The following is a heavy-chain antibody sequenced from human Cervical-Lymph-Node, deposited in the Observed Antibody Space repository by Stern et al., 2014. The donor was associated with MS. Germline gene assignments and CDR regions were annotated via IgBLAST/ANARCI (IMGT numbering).Heavy chain of an antibody. CDR3: ATADYDFGSGPNN. J-gene: IGHJ4*02. CDR1: GGTFRNFS. D-gene: IGHD3-10*01. Sequence: QVQLGQSGAEVKRPGSSVKVSCKPSGGTFRNFSVTWVRQAPGQGLEWMGKIVPILGPVNFVPKFHPGLKMTTDKSTKTAYMELSSLKSADTAVYYCATADYDFGSGPNNWGQGTLVTVSS. CDR2: IVPILGPV. V-gene: IGHV1-69*09.